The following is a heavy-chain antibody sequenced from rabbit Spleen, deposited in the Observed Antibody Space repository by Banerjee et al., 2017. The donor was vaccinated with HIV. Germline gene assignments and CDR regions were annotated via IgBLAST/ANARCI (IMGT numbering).Heavy chain of an antibody. Sequence: QSLEESGGDLVKPGASLTLTCIASGVSFSGDSYICWVRQAPGKGLEWIVCIDIGSSGFTYYANWAKDRFTISKTSSTTVTLQMTSLTAADTATYFCARDTSSSFSSYGMDLWGQGTLVTVS. J-gene: IGHJ6*01. CDR1: GVSFSGDSY. D-gene: IGHD1-1*01. V-gene: IGHV1S40*01. CDR3: ARDTSSSFSSYGMDL. CDR2: IDIGSSGFT.